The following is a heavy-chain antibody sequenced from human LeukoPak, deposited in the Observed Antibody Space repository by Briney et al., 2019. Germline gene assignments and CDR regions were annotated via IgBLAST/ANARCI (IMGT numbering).Heavy chain of an antibody. CDR3: AREIVVVPSAMGFDP. Sequence: ASVKVSCKASGYSFTTYYIHWVRQAPGQGLEWMGVINPSGGSTSFAQKFQARLTMTRDTSTSTVYMESSGLRSEDTAVYYCAREIVVVPSAMGFDPWGQGTLVTVSS. CDR2: INPSGGST. CDR1: GYSFTTYY. V-gene: IGHV1-46*01. J-gene: IGHJ5*02. D-gene: IGHD2-2*01.